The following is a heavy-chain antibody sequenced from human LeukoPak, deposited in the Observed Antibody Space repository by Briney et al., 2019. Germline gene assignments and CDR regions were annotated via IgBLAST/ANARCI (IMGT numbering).Heavy chain of an antibody. Sequence: PGGSLRLSCAASVFTFSSYEMNWVRQAPGEGLEWISYVTSSGGTTYYADSVKGRFTISRDNAKNSLYLQMNSLRADDTAVYYCAREGGSKDCFDPWGQGTLVTVSS. CDR3: AREGGSKDCFDP. CDR2: VTSSGGTT. CDR1: VFTFSSYE. J-gene: IGHJ5*02. V-gene: IGHV3-48*03. D-gene: IGHD1-26*01.